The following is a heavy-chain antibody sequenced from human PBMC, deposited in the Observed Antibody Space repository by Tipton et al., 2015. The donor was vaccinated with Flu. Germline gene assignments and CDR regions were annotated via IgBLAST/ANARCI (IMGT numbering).Heavy chain of an antibody. CDR2: IYYSGST. CDR1: GGSVSSGSYY. CDR3: ARAGPGSGDFFFVS. D-gene: IGHD3-10*01. J-gene: IGHJ4*02. Sequence: TLSLTCTVSGGSVSSGSYYWSWIRQPPGKGLEWIGYIYYSGSTNYNPSLKSRVTISVDTSKNQFSLKLSSVTAADTAVYYCARAGPGSGDFFFVSWGQGTPVPVSP. V-gene: IGHV4-61*01.